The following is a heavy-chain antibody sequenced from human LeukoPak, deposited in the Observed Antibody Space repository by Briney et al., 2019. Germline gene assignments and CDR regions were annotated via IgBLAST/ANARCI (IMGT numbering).Heavy chain of an antibody. V-gene: IGHV3-33*01. Sequence: PGRSLRLSCAASGFTFSSYGMHSVRQAPGKGLEWVAVIWYDGSNKYYADSVKGRFTISRDNSKNTLYLQMNSLRAEDTAVYYCARESGIAAAGRRDNWFDPWGQGTLVTVSS. CDR3: ARESGIAAAGRRDNWFDP. D-gene: IGHD6-13*01. CDR1: GFTFSSYG. CDR2: IWYDGSNK. J-gene: IGHJ5*02.